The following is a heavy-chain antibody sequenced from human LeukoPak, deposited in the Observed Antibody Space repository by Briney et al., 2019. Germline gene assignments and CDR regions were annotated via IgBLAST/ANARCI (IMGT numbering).Heavy chain of an antibody. J-gene: IGHJ5*02. CDR1: GYTFANYD. Sequence: ASVKVSCKASGYTFANYDINWVRQAAGQGLEWMAWMNPNTGKSGFAQRFQGRITMTRDTSIDTAYMELSSLGAEDTAGYYCARKSCTSTSCLHPWGQGTLVTVSS. CDR2: MNPNTGKS. D-gene: IGHD2-2*01. V-gene: IGHV1-8*01. CDR3: ARKSCTSTSCLHP.